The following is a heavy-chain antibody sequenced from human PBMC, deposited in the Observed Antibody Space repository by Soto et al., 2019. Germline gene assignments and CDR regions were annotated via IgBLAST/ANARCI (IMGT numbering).Heavy chain of an antibody. V-gene: IGHV1-46*01. CDR1: GYIFTAYS. CDR2: VNPSGGSA. J-gene: IGHJ1*01. CDR3: AREENCRGGTCYSEYFHH. Sequence: ASVKVSCKTSGYIFTAYSMHWVRQAPGQGLEWMGVVNPSGGSAHYAQSFEGRVTLTRDTSTSTFYMELSSLRAEDTAVYYCAREENCRGGTCYSEYFHHWGQGTLVTVSS. D-gene: IGHD2-15*01.